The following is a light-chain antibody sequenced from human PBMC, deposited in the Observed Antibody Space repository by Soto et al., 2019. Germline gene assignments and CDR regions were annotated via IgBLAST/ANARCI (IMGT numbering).Light chain of an antibody. CDR3: QQYKSDSYT. J-gene: IGKJ2*01. Sequence: DIQMTQSPSSVSASVGDRVAITCRASQGISSWLAWYQQKPGKAPKVLIYKASTLESGVPSRFSGSGSGTEFTLTISSLQPDDFATYYCQQYKSDSYTFGQGTKVDIK. CDR1: QGISSW. V-gene: IGKV1-5*03. CDR2: KAS.